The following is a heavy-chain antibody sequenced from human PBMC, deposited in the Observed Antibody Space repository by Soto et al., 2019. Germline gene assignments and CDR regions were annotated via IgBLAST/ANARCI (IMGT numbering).Heavy chain of an antibody. CDR2: ISGSGGST. CDR3: ANSIVVVVAATGTFDY. D-gene: IGHD2-15*01. J-gene: IGHJ4*02. CDR1: GFTFSSYA. Sequence: GGSLRLSCAASGFTFSSYAISWVRQAPGKGLEWVSAISGSGGSTYYADSVKGRFTISRDNSKNTLYLQMNSLRAEDTAVYYCANSIVVVVAATGTFDYWGQGTLVTVSS. V-gene: IGHV3-23*01.